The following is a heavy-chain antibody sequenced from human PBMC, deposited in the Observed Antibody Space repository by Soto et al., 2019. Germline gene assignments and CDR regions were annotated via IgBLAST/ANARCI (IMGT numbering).Heavy chain of an antibody. J-gene: IGHJ4*02. CDR1: GFTFSSYW. D-gene: IGHD2-15*01. Sequence: GGSLRLSCAASGFTFSSYWMSWVRQAPGKGLEWVANIKQDGSEKYYVDSVKGRFTISRDNAKNSLYLQMNSLRAEDTAVYYCARTRKGYCSGGSCYNLPTYFDYWGQGTLVTVSS. CDR2: IKQDGSEK. CDR3: ARTRKGYCSGGSCYNLPTYFDY. V-gene: IGHV3-7*01.